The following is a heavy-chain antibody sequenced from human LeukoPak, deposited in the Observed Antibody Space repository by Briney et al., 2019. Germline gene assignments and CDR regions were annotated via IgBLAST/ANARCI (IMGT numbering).Heavy chain of an antibody. CDR3: AKAGGNWFDP. V-gene: IGHV3-23*01. Sequence: GRSLRLSCAASGFTSSGYAMSWVRQAPGKGLQWVSTISRSGDNTYYADSVKGRFTISRDNSKNTLYVQMNSLRAEDSAIYYCAKAGGNWFDPWGQGTLVTVSS. D-gene: IGHD3-10*01. J-gene: IGHJ5*02. CDR2: ISRSGDNT. CDR1: GFTSSGYA.